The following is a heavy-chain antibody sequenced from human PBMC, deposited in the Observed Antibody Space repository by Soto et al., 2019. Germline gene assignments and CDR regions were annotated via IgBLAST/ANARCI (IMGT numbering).Heavy chain of an antibody. CDR3: ARSASGTWVYFDF. J-gene: IGHJ4*02. CDR2: SYYSGST. D-gene: IGHD6-13*01. V-gene: IGHV4-31*03. CDR1: DGSISSSGFY. Sequence: QVQLQESGPGLVKPSQILSLTCTVSDGSISSSGFYWSWIRQHPGKGLEWIGYSYYSGSTYYNPSLKSRVTISVDTSKNQFSLKLSSATAADTAVYYCARSASGTWVYFDFWGQGILVTVSS.